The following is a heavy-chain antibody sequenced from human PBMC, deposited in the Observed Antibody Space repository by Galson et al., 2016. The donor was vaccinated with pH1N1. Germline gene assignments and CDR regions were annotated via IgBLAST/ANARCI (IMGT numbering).Heavy chain of an antibody. V-gene: IGHV1-69*13. CDR3: VRSTGYNKVNGPFDV. J-gene: IGHJ3*01. Sequence: SVKVSCKASGGPLSSYATGWVRQAPGQGPEWMGGIMPIFGTTKYEQKFQGRVTITADEMSGSAYMGLSGLTSMDTAVYYCVRSTGYNKVNGPFDVRGQGTLFIVSS. D-gene: IGHD1-14*01. CDR1: GGPLSSYA. CDR2: IMPIFGTT.